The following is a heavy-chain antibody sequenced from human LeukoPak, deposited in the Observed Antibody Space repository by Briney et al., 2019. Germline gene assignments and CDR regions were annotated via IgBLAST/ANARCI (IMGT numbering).Heavy chain of an antibody. CDR1: GFTFSSYG. D-gene: IGHD6-19*01. J-gene: IGHJ4*02. V-gene: IGHV3-23*01. Sequence: GGSLRLSCAVSGFTFSSYGMSWVRQAPGKGLEWVSTISGSGGSTYYADSVKGRFTISRDNSKNTLYLQMNSLRAEDTAVYHCAKGFYSSGWCFDYWGQGTLVTVSS. CDR2: ISGSGGST. CDR3: AKGFYSSGWCFDY.